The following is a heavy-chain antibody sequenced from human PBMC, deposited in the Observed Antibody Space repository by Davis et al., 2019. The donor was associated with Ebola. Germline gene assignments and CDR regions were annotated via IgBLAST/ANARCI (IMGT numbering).Heavy chain of an antibody. CDR2: INHSGST. V-gene: IGHV4-34*01. D-gene: IGHD3-9*01. CDR3: ARQGSRILTGYYSSWFDP. CDR1: GGSISSYY. Sequence: SETLSLTCTVSGGSISSYYWSWIRQPPGKGLEWIGEINHSGSTNYNPSLKSRVTISVDTSKNQFSLKLSSVTAADTAVYYCARQGSRILTGYYSSWFDPWGQGTLVTVSS. J-gene: IGHJ5*02.